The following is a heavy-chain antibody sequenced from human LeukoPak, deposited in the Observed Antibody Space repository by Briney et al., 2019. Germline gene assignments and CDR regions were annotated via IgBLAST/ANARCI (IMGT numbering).Heavy chain of an antibody. CDR2: IRYDGSNK. Sequence: PGGSLRLSCAASGFTFSSYGMHWVRQAPGKGLEWVAFIRYDGSNKYYADSVKGRFTTSRDNSKNTLYLQMNSLRAEDTAVYYCAKDILKVTTVTTGYFDYWGQGTLVTVSS. CDR1: GFTFSSYG. J-gene: IGHJ4*02. D-gene: IGHD4-11*01. V-gene: IGHV3-30*02. CDR3: AKDILKVTTVTTGYFDY.